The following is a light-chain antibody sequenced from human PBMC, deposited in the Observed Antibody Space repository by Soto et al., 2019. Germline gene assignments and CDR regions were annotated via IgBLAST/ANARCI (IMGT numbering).Light chain of an antibody. CDR2: GAS. V-gene: IGKV3-20*01. J-gene: IGKJ1*01. CDR1: QSVSSSY. CDR3: QQYDSSVT. Sequence: EIVLTQSPGTLSLSPGERATLSCRASQSVSSSYLAWYQQKPGQAPRLLIYGASSRATGIPDRFSGSGSGTDFTLTISRLEPEDFAVYYCQQYDSSVTFGQGTKVDIK.